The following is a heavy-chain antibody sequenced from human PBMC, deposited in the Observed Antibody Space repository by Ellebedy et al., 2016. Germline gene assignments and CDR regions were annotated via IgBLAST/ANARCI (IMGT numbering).Heavy chain of an antibody. CDR2: ISAYNGNT. Sequence: ASVKVSCKASGYTFTSYGISWVRQAPGQGLEWMGWISAYNGNTNYSQKFQGRVTITRDTSASTAYMELSSLRSEDTAVYYCASQRASPGGSGGSWFDPWGQGTLVTVSS. V-gene: IGHV1-18*01. D-gene: IGHD6-19*01. CDR3: ASQRASPGGSGGSWFDP. CDR1: GYTFTSYG. J-gene: IGHJ5*02.